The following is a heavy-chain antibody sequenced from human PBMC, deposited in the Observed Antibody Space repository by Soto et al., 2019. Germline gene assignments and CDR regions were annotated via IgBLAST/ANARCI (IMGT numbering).Heavy chain of an antibody. CDR3: ARLGLVGATSKAFDY. J-gene: IGHJ4*02. V-gene: IGHV3-66*01. D-gene: IGHD1-26*01. CDR1: GFTVSSNY. Sequence: PGGSLRLSSAASGFTVSSNYMSWVRQAPGKGLEWVSVIYSGGSTYYADSVKGRFTISRDNSKNTLYLQMNSLRAEDTAVYYCARLGLVGATSKAFDYWGQGTLVTVSS. CDR2: IYSGGST.